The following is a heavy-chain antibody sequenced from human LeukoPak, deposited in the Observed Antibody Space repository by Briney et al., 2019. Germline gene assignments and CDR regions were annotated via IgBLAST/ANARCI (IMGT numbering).Heavy chain of an antibody. Sequence: GGSLRLSCAASGFTFSSYGMSWVRQAPGKGLEWVSAISGSGGSTYYADSVKGRFTISRDNSKNTLYLQMNSLRAEDTAVYYCAKDSAITMVRGVIKNYFDYWGQGTLVTVSS. CDR1: GFTFSSYG. CDR3: AKDSAITMVRGVIKNYFDY. CDR2: ISGSGGST. D-gene: IGHD3-10*01. V-gene: IGHV3-23*01. J-gene: IGHJ4*02.